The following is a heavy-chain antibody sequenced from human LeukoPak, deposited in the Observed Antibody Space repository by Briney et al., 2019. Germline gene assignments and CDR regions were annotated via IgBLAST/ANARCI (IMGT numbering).Heavy chain of an antibody. CDR1: GGSFSGYY. Sequence: PETLSLTCAVYGGSFSGYYWSWIRQPPGKGLEWIGEINHSGSTNYNPSLKSRVTISVDTSKNQFSLKLSSVTAADTAVYYCARGGYYDYVWGSYRYRYYFDYWGQGTLVTVSS. J-gene: IGHJ4*02. V-gene: IGHV4-34*01. D-gene: IGHD3-16*02. CDR3: ARGGYYDYVWGSYRYRYYFDY. CDR2: INHSGST.